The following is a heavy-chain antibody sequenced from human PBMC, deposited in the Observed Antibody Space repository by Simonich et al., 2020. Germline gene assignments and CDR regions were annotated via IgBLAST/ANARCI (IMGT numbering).Heavy chain of an antibody. Sequence: QVQLQESGPGLVKPSETLSLTCTVSGGSISSYYWGWIRQPTGKGLEWIGYIYYSGSTNYNPSLKSRVTISVDTSKNQFSLKLSSVTAADTAVYYCARHDRWLQFYFDYWGQGTLVTVSS. CDR3: ARHDRWLQFYFDY. D-gene: IGHD5-12*01. CDR2: IYYSGST. V-gene: IGHV4-59*08. J-gene: IGHJ4*02. CDR1: GGSISSYY.